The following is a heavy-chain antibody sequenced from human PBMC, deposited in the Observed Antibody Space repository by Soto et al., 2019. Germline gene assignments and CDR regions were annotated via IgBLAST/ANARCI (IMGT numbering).Heavy chain of an antibody. Sequence: GPLRLSGTAAGFSFGDYAMSWFRQAPGKGLELVGFIRSKAYGGTTEYAASVKGRFTISRDDSKSIAYLQMNSLKTEDTAVYYCTRGGDFWSGYPDFDPWGQGTLVTGSS. CDR3: TRGGDFWSGYPDFDP. J-gene: IGHJ5*02. CDR1: GFSFGDYA. V-gene: IGHV3-49*03. D-gene: IGHD3-3*01. CDR2: IRSKAYGGTT.